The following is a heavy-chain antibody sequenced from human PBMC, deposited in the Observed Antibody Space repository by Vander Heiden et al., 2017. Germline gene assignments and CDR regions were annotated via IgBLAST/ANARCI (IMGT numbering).Heavy chain of an antibody. Sequence: QVQLQQSGPGLVKPSQTLSLTCPISGDSVSNNSVAWNWIRQSPSRGLEWLGKTYYRSKWSNDYAVSVKSRITINPDTSKNQFTLQLNSVTPEDTALYFCARGYNYGLDYWGQGTLVTVSS. D-gene: IGHD5-18*01. CDR1: GDSVSNNSVA. J-gene: IGHJ4*02. CDR2: TYYRSKWSN. V-gene: IGHV6-1*01. CDR3: ARGYNYGLDY.